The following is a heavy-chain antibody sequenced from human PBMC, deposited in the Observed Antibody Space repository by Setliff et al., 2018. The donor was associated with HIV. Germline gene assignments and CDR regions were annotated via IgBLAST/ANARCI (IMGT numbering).Heavy chain of an antibody. CDR1: GYSISSRYY. D-gene: IGHD4-17*01. CDR2: VYHTGST. Sequence: PSETLSLTCTVSGYSISSRYYWGWIRQPPGKELEWIGRVYHTGSTYYNPSLKGRVTMSADTSKNQFSLKLRSVTAADTAVYYCASSPAWRSDNGLHTFDYWGQGTLVTVSS. J-gene: IGHJ4*02. CDR3: ASSPAWRSDNGLHTFDY. V-gene: IGHV4-38-2*02.